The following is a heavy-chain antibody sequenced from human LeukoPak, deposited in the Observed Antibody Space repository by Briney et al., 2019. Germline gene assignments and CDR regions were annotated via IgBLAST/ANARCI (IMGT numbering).Heavy chain of an antibody. J-gene: IGHJ4*02. CDR2: ISAYNGNT. CDR3: ASRYCSSTSCYGSSLIPPLN. Sequence: ASVKVSCKASGYTSTSYGISWVRQAPGQGLEWMGWISAYNGNTNYAQKLQGRVTMTTDTSTSTAYMELRSLRSDDTAVYYCASRYCSSTSCYGSSLIPPLNWGQGTLVTVSS. CDR1: GYTSTSYG. D-gene: IGHD2-2*01. V-gene: IGHV1-18*01.